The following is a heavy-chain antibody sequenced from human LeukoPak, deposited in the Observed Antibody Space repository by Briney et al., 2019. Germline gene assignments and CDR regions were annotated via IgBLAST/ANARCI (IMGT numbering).Heavy chain of an antibody. J-gene: IGHJ4*02. CDR1: GFTFSSYA. Sequence: GGSLRLSCAASGFTFSSYAMHWVRQAPGKGLEWVAVISYGGSNKYYPDSVKGRFTISRDNSKNTLYLQMNSLRAEDTAVYYCAGEANGRGPYSYYFDYWGQGTLVTVSS. V-gene: IGHV3-30-3*01. CDR2: ISYGGSNK. CDR3: AGEANGRGPYSYYFDY. D-gene: IGHD3-10*01.